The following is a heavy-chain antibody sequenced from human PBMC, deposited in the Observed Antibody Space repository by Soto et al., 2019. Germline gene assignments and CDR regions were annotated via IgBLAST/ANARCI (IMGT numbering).Heavy chain of an antibody. CDR1: GVSISSGGYY. J-gene: IGHJ6*02. Sequence: SETLSLTCTVSGVSISSGGYYWSWIRQHPGKGLEWIGYIYYSGSTYYNPSLKSRVTISVDTSKNQFSLKLSSVTAADTAVYYCARDYGGATGYYYYGMDVWGQGTTVTV. CDR3: ARDYGGATGYYYYGMDV. CDR2: IYYSGST. D-gene: IGHD1-26*01. V-gene: IGHV4-31*03.